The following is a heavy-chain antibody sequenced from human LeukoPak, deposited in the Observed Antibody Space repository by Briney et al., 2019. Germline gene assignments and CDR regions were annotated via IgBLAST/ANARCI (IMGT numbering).Heavy chain of an antibody. J-gene: IGHJ4*02. CDR1: GGSISGYY. CDR3: ARRAPYSYEWSTLDY. V-gene: IGHV4-59*08. CDR2: IYYSGST. Sequence: SETLSLTCTVSGGSISGYYWSWIRQPPRKGLEWIGYIYYSGSTKYNPSLKSRVTISVDTSKNQFSLKLSSVTAADTAVYYCARRAPYSYEWSTLDYWGQGTLVTVSS. D-gene: IGHD5-18*01.